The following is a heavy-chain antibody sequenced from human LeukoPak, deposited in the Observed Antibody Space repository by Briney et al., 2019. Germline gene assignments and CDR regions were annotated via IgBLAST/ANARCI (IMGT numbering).Heavy chain of an antibody. D-gene: IGHD1-26*01. CDR3: GRALGSPLDY. J-gene: IGHJ4*02. CDR1: GFTFSSDW. CDR2: INSDGSST. V-gene: IGHV3-74*01. Sequence: GGALRPSCAAPGFTFSSDWMYWGRQAPGKGLVWVSRINSDGSSTAYADSVKGRFTISRDNAKNTLYLQMNSLRVEDTAVYYCGRALGSPLDYWGQGTLVTVSS.